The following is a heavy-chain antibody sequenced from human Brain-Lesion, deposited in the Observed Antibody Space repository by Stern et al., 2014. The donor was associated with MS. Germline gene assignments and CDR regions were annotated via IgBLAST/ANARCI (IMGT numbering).Heavy chain of an antibody. Sequence: QVQLQESGPGLVKPSETLSLTCTVAGGSVSSTSYAWAWIRQPPGKGLEWIGTIYSSGNTYYSPSPNRRLTISLDTSKHTFSLQLRSVTAADTAVYYCAGEEDIRYCSGGSCTGNWFDPWGHGTLVTVSS. CDR1: GGSVSSTSYA. D-gene: IGHD2-15*01. V-gene: IGHV4-39*01. CDR2: IYSSGNT. CDR3: AGEEDIRYCSGGSCTGNWFDP. J-gene: IGHJ5*02.